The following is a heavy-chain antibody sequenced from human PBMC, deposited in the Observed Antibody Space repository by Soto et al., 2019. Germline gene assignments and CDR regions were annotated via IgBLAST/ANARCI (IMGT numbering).Heavy chain of an antibody. V-gene: IGHV3-23*04. J-gene: IGHJ4*02. CDR3: AKLGIQLWLRPSPRSTLDY. Sequence: EVQLVESGGGLVQPGGSLRLSCAASGFTFSSYAMSWVRQAPGKGLEWVSAISGSGGSTYYADSVKGRFTISRDNSKNTLYLQMNSLRAEDTAVYYCAKLGIQLWLRPSPRSTLDYWGQGTLVTVSS. D-gene: IGHD5-18*01. CDR2: ISGSGGST. CDR1: GFTFSSYA.